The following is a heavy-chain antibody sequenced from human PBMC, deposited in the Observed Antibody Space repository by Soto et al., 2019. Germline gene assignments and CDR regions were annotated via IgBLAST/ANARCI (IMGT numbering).Heavy chain of an antibody. CDR3: ARDAEEDIVVVVAAGSAAFDI. V-gene: IGHV1-69*08. CDR2: IIPILGIA. Sequence: QVQLVQSGAEVKKPGSSVKVSCKASGGTFSSYTISWVRQAPGQGLEWMGRIIPILGIANYAQKFQGRVTITADKSTSTAYMELSSLRSEDTAVYYCARDAEEDIVVVVAAGSAAFDIWGQGTMVTVSS. CDR1: GGTFSSYT. J-gene: IGHJ3*02. D-gene: IGHD2-15*01.